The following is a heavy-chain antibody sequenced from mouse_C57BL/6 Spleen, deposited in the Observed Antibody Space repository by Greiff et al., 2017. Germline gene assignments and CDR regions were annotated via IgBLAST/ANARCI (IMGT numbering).Heavy chain of an antibody. CDR1: GYTFTSYW. CDR3: ARSPFAY. V-gene: IGHV1-53*01. Sequence: VQLQHPFTSLFPPVSPVKLSCKASGYTFTSYWMHWVKQRPGQGIERPGNINPSNGGTNYNEKFKSKATLTVDKSSSTAYMQLSSLTSEDSAVYYCARSPFAYWGQGTLVTVSA. CDR2: INPSNGGT. J-gene: IGHJ3*01.